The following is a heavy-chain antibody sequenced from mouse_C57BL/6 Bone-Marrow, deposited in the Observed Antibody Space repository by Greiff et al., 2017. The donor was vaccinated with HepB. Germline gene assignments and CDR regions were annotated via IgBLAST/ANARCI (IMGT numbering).Heavy chain of an antibody. J-gene: IGHJ4*01. CDR1: GYTFTSYW. D-gene: IGHD1-1*01. CDR3: ASSVITAVVASYCYAMDY. CDR2: INPSNGGT. Sequence: VQLQQPGTELVKPGASVKLSCKASGYTFTSYWMHWVKQRPGQGLEWIGNINPSNGGTNYNEKVKSKATLTVDKSSSTAYMQLSSLTSEDSAVYYCASSVITAVVASYCYAMDYWGQGTSVTVSS. V-gene: IGHV1-53*01.